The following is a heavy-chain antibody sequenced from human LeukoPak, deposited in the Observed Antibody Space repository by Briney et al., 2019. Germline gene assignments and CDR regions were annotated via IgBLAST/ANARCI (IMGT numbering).Heavy chain of an antibody. J-gene: IGHJ4*02. CDR2: IYYSGST. CDR1: GGSISSYY. V-gene: IGHV4-59*01. D-gene: IGHD3-10*01. CDR3: ARGPRFGGVDY. Sequence: PSETLSLTCTVSGGSISSYYWSWIRQPLGKGLEWIGYIYYSGSTNYNPSLKSRVTISVDTSKNQFSLKLSSVTAADTAVYYCARGPRFGGVDYWGQGTLVTVSS.